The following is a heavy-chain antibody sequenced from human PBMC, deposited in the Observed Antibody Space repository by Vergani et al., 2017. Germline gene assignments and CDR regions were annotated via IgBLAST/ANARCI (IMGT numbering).Heavy chain of an antibody. Sequence: QVQLQQSGPGLVKPSQTLPLTCAISGDSVSSNDAVWTWIRQSPSRGLEWLGRTYYRSKWYNDYAVSVKSRITISPDTSKNQFSLQLNSVTPEDTAVYYCARDVTYYNKIDHDGLEVWGKGTTVTVSS. J-gene: IGHJ6*04. CDR2: TYYRSKWYN. CDR3: ARDVTYYNKIDHDGLEV. D-gene: IGHD3-10*01. CDR1: GDSVSSNDAV. V-gene: IGHV6-1*01.